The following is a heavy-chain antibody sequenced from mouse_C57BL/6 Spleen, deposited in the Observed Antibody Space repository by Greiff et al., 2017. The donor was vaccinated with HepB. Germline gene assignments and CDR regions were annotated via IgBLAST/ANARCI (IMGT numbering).Heavy chain of an antibody. D-gene: IGHD2-3*01. CDR3: VGSDGYYPFFDY. V-gene: IGHV1-64*01. Sequence: QVQLQQPGAELVKPGASVKLSCKASGYTFTSYWMHWVKQRPGQGLEWIGMIHPNSGSTNYNEKFKSKATLTVDKSSSTAYMQLSSLTSEDSAVYYCVGSDGYYPFFDYWGQGTTLTVSS. CDR2: IHPNSGST. CDR1: GYTFTSYW. J-gene: IGHJ2*01.